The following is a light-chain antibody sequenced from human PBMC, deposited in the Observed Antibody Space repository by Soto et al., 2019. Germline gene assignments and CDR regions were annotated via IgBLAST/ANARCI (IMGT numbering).Light chain of an antibody. CDR1: SSDIGAYNY. Sequence: QSVLTQPASVSESAGQSITISCTGTSSDIGAYNYVSWYQQYLGKAPKLIIYDVSNRPSGVSTRFSGSKSGNTASLTISGLQAGDEGDYYCSSYTSNSILFGGGTKLTVL. J-gene: IGLJ2*01. CDR2: DVS. V-gene: IGLV2-14*03. CDR3: SSYTSNSIL.